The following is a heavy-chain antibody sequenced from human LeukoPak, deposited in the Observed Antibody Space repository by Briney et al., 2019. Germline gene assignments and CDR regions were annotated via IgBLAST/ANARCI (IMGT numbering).Heavy chain of an antibody. D-gene: IGHD1-26*01. V-gene: IGHV4-39*01. CDR3: ARRGAEWELPYFDY. Sequence: PSETLSLTCTVSGGSISSSSYYWGWVRQPPGKGREWVGSIYYSGSTYYNPSRKSRVPISVDTSKNQFSLKLSSVTAADTAVYYCARRGAEWELPYFDYWGQGTLVTVSS. CDR1: GGSISSSSYY. CDR2: IYYSGST. J-gene: IGHJ4*02.